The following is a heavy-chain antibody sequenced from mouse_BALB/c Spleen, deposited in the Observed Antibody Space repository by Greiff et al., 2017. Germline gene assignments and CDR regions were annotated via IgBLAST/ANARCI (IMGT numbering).Heavy chain of an antibody. V-gene: IGHV1S81*02. Sequence: QVQLQQSGAELVKPGASVKLSCKASGYTFTSYYMYWVKQRPGQGLEWIGEINPSNGGTNFNEKFKSKATLTVDKSSSTAYMQLSSLTSEDSAVYYYTRSNSDWDFDVWGAGTTVTVSS. CDR1: GYTFTSYY. CDR2: INPSNGGT. J-gene: IGHJ1*01. CDR3: TRSNSDWDFDV.